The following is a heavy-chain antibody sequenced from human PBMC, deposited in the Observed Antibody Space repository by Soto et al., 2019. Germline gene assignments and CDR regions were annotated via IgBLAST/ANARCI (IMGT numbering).Heavy chain of an antibody. V-gene: IGHV4-4*02. D-gene: IGHD3-16*01. J-gene: IGHJ6*02. CDR2: LSRGDER. CDR3: ATQTISYTWGV. Sequence: QVQLQESGPGPVKPSETLSLTCTVSGAPITTTKWWAWVRLPPGKGLEWMGELSRGDERSSNPSLEGRFTMSLDKSNNHFSLKLTSVTAADTAIYYCATQTISYTWGVWGRGTSVTVSS. CDR1: GAPITTTKW.